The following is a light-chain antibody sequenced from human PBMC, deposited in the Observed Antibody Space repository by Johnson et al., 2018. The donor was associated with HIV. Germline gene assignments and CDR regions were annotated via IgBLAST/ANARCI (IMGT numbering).Light chain of an antibody. V-gene: IGLV1-51*01. CDR3: GTWDSSLSAHYI. CDR2: DNN. CDR1: SSNIGKNY. Sequence: QSVLTQPPSVSAAPRQKVTISCSGSSSNIGKNYVSWYRHLPGTAPKLLIYDNNKRPSGIPDRFSDSKSGTSATLGITGLQTGDEADYYCGTWDSSLSAHYIFGTGAKVTVL. J-gene: IGLJ1*01.